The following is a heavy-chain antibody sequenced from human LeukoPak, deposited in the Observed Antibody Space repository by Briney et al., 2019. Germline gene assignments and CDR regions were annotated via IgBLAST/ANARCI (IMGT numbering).Heavy chain of an antibody. CDR1: GFTFDDFG. D-gene: IGHD4-17*01. CDR3: ARGSRATVPNVFDY. CDR2: INWNGGST. Sequence: GGSLRLSCAASGFTFDDFGMTWVRQAPGKGLEWVSGINWNGGSTGYAGSVKGRFTISRDNAKNSLYLQMNSLRAEDTALYYCARGSRATVPNVFDYWGQGTLVTVSS. V-gene: IGHV3-20*04. J-gene: IGHJ4*02.